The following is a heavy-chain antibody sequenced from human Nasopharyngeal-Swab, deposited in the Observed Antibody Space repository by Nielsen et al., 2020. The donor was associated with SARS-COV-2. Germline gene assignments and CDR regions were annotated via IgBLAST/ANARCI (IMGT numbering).Heavy chain of an antibody. CDR1: GFTFDDYA. CDR3: ARDQITSYYYDSSGPNQIDY. J-gene: IGHJ4*02. Sequence: SLKISCAASGFTFDDYAMHWVRQAPGKGLEWVSGISWNSGGIGYADSVKGRFTIPRDNAKNSLYLQMNSLRAEDTAVYYCARDQITSYYYDSSGPNQIDYWGQGTLVTVSS. V-gene: IGHV3-9*01. CDR2: ISWNSGGI. D-gene: IGHD3-22*01.